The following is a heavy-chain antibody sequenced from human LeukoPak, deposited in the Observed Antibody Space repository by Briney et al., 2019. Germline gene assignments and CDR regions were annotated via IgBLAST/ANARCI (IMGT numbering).Heavy chain of an antibody. Sequence: PGGSLRPSCAASGFTFSSYSMNWVRQAPGKGLEWVSSISNSSSYIYYADSVKGRFTISRDNAKNSLYLQMNSLRAEDTAVYYCARDQKPYDYVDAFDIWGQGTMVTVSS. J-gene: IGHJ3*02. CDR3: ARDQKPYDYVDAFDI. CDR2: ISNSSSYI. CDR1: GFTFSSYS. D-gene: IGHD3-16*01. V-gene: IGHV3-21*01.